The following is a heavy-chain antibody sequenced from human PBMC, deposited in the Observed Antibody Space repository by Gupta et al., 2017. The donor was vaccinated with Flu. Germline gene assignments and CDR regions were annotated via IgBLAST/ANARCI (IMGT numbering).Heavy chain of an antibody. V-gene: IGHV3-23*01. J-gene: IGHJ6*02. D-gene: IGHD3-3*01. CDR2: ISGSGGST. Sequence: EVQLLESGGGLVQPGGSLRLSCAASGFTFSSYAMSWVRQDPGKGLEWVAAISGSGGSTYYADSVKGRFTISRDNSKNTLYLQMNSLRAEDTAVYYCAKGRAHYDFWSGYYGDYGMDVWGQGTTVTVSS. CDR3: AKGRAHYDFWSGYYGDYGMDV. CDR1: GFTFSSYA.